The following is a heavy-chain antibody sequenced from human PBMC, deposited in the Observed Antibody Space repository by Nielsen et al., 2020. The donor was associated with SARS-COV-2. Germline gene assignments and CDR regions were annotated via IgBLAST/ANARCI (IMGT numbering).Heavy chain of an antibody. CDR1: GFTFSTYA. Sequence: GGSLRLSCAAPGFTFSTYAMTWVRQAPGKGLEWVSVIYSDISRTDYADSVKGRFTISRDNSKNTLSLQVNSLRAEDTAIYYCFRPSDYWGQGTLVTVSS. CDR3: FRPSDY. CDR2: IYSDISRT. J-gene: IGHJ4*02. V-gene: IGHV3-23*03.